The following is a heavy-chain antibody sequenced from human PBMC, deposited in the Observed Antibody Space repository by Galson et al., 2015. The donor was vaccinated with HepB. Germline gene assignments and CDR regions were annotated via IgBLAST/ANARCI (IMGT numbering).Heavy chain of an antibody. J-gene: IGHJ5*02. V-gene: IGHV3-23*01. Sequence: SLRLSCAASGFTFRSHAMSWVRQAPGKGLEWVSTISGGGSSTHYADSVKGRFTISRDNSKNMLYLHMHSLRAEDTAVYYCAKVVVAIGDWFDPWGQGTLVTVSS. D-gene: IGHD2-15*01. CDR1: GFTFRSHA. CDR2: ISGGGSST. CDR3: AKVVVAIGDWFDP.